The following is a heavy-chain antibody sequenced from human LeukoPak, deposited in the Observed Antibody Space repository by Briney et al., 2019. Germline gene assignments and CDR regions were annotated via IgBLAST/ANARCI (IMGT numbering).Heavy chain of an antibody. CDR1: GYTFTGYY. Sequence: ASVKVSCKASGYTFTGYYMHWVRQAPGQGLEWMGWINPNSGGTNYAQKFQGRVTMTRDTSISTAYMELSRLRSDDTAVYYCARDRPRPIAAPRANWFDPWGQGTLVTVSS. J-gene: IGHJ5*02. D-gene: IGHD6-13*01. CDR2: INPNSGGT. CDR3: ARDRPRPIAAPRANWFDP. V-gene: IGHV1-2*02.